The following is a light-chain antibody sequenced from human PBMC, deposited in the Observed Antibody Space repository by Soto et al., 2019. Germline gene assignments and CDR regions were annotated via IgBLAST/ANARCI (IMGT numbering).Light chain of an antibody. Sequence: EIVLTQSPGTLSLSPGERATLYCRASQSVSSSYLAWYQQKPGQAPRLLIYGASSRATGIPDRFSGSGSGTDFTLTISRLEPEDFAVYYCQQYGSSALTFXGGTKVDIK. CDR1: QSVSSSY. J-gene: IGKJ4*01. V-gene: IGKV3-20*01. CDR2: GAS. CDR3: QQYGSSALT.